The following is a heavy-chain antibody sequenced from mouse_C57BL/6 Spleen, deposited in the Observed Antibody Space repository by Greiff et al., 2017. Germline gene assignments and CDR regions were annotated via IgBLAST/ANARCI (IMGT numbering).Heavy chain of an antibody. D-gene: IGHD2-3*01. V-gene: IGHV5-4*01. Sequence: EVMLVESGGGLVKPGGSLKLSCAASGFTFSSYAMSWVRQTPEKRLEWVATISDGGSYTYYPDNVKGRFTISRDNAKNNLYLQMSHLKSEDTAMYYCARDEMGNREGYFDVWGTGTTVTVSS. CDR2: ISDGGSYT. CDR1: GFTFSSYA. J-gene: IGHJ1*03. CDR3: ARDEMGNREGYFDV.